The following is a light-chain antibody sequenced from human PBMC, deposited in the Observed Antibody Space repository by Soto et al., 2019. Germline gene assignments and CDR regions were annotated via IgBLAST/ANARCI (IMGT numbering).Light chain of an antibody. CDR3: QHYNNRPLT. Sequence: EIVMTQSPATLSVSPGEGATLSCRASQSVRSDLAWYQHKPGLAPRLLIYGVSTRATGIPVRFSGSGSGTEFTPSISSLQSEDSAIYYCQHYNNRPLTFGGGTKVDIK. CDR1: QSVRSD. J-gene: IGKJ4*01. V-gene: IGKV3-15*01. CDR2: GVS.